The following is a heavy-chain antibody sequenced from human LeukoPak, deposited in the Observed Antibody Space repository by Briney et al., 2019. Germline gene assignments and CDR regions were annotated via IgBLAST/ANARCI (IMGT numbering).Heavy chain of an antibody. CDR3: ARESGYSYGTGY. J-gene: IGHJ4*02. V-gene: IGHV3-7*01. CDR1: GFTFSTHW. Sequence: PGGSLRLXCAAFGFTFSTHWMRWVRQAPGKGLEWVASIKEEGSEKSYVDSVKGRFTISRDNAKNSVYLQINSLRAEDTAVYYCARESGYSYGTGYWGQGTLVTVSS. D-gene: IGHD5-18*01. CDR2: IKEEGSEK.